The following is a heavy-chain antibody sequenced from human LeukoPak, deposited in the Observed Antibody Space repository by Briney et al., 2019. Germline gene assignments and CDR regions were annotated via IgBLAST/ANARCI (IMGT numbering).Heavy chain of an antibody. V-gene: IGHV3-23*01. CDR1: GFTFSDYT. CDR3: ARGEGQDRVRFAAY. J-gene: IGHJ4*02. Sequence: PGGSLRLSCVAPGFTFSDYTMSWLRQSPIKGLEWVAAISGSGYKKYDADSMKRRFTISRDNSKSTLYLEMNTLRAEHTAVYFCARGEGQDRVRFAAYWGEGTLVTVSS. D-gene: IGHD1-1*01. CDR2: ISGSGYKK.